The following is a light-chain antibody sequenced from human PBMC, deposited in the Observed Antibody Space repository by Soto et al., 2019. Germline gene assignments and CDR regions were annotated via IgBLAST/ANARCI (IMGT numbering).Light chain of an antibody. V-gene: IGKV1-39*01. Sequence: EIQMTQSTYSLSAAVGVRVSIACRASQNINTYLNWYQQKPGKAPKLLIFDAASLQSGVPSRFSGGGSRTDFTLTITSLQPEDFATYYCQQTSSAPFTFGPGTKVDIK. CDR1: QNINTY. CDR2: DAA. CDR3: QQTSSAPFT. J-gene: IGKJ3*01.